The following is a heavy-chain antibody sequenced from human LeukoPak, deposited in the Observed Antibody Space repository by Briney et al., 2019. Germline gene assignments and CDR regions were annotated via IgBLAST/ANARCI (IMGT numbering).Heavy chain of an antibody. CDR2: IYYSGST. D-gene: IGHD1-26*01. V-gene: IGHV4-39*01. CDR1: GGSISSSSYY. J-gene: IGHJ4*02. Sequence: PSETLSLTCTVSGGSISSSSYYWGWIRQPPGKGLEWIGSIYYSGSTYYNPSLKSRVTISVDTSKNQFSLKLSSVTAADTAVYYCARQKGGATSTPDYWGQGTLVTVSS. CDR3: ARQKGGATSTPDY.